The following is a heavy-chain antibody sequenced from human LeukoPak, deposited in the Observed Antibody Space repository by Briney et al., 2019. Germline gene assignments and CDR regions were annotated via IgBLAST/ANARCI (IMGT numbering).Heavy chain of an antibody. CDR2: INWNGGST. CDR1: GFTLDDYG. J-gene: IGHJ2*01. Sequence: TGGSLRLSCVASGFTLDDYGMSWVRQVPGMGLEWVSGINWNGGSTGYADSVKGRFTISRDDAKNSLYLHMNSLRVEDTAIYYCARKTDRLGAVGRDRYFDLWGRGTLITVSS. V-gene: IGHV3-20*04. CDR3: ARKTDRLGAVGRDRYFDL. D-gene: IGHD6-13*01.